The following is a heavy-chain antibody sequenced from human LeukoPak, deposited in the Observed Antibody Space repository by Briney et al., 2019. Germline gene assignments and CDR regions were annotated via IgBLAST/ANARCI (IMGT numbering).Heavy chain of an antibody. CDR3: ARDRKSSGYCYVYAFDI. CDR2: IYYSGST. D-gene: IGHD3-22*01. J-gene: IGHJ3*02. Sequence: PSETLSLTCTVSGGSISSYYWSWIRQPPGKGLEWIGNIYYSGSTNYNPSLKSRVTISVDTSKNQFSLKLSSVTAADTAVYYCARDRKSSGYCYVYAFDIWGQGTMVTVSS. CDR1: GGSISSYY. V-gene: IGHV4-59*01.